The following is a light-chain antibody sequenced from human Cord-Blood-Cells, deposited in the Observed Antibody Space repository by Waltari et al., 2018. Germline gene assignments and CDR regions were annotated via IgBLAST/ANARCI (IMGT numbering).Light chain of an antibody. CDR2: DVS. V-gene: IGLV2-11*02. Sequence: QSALTQPRSVYGYPGQSVPISCTGTSSDVGGYNYVSWYQPHPGTAPKLMIYDVSKRPSGVPDRLSCAKSGNTASLTISGLQAEDEADYYCCSYAGSYTYVVFGGGTKLTVL. J-gene: IGLJ2*01. CDR1: SSDVGGYNY. CDR3: CSYAGSYTYVV.